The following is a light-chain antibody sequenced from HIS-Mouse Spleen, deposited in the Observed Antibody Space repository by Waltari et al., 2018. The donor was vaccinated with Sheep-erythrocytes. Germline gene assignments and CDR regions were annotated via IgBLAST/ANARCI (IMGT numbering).Light chain of an antibody. CDR3: SSYAGSNNWV. CDR1: SSDVGGYNY. V-gene: IGLV2-8*01. CDR2: EVS. Sequence: QSALTQPPSASGSPGQSVTISCTGTSSDVGGYNYVSWYQQHPGKAPNTMIYEVSKRPSGVPDRFSGYKSGNTASLTVSGLQAEDEADYYCSSYAGSNNWVFGGGTKLTVL. J-gene: IGLJ3*02.